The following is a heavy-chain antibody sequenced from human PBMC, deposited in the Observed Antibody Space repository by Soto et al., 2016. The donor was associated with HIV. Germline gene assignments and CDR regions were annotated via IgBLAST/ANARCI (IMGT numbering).Heavy chain of an antibody. V-gene: IGHV1-46*01. CDR1: GYTFTSYG. CDR3: ASWGLRLGELSLWRDY. CDR2: INPSGGST. J-gene: IGHJ4*02. Sequence: QVQLVQSGAEVKKPGASVKVSCKASGYTFTSYGISWVRQAPGQGLEWMGIINPSGGSTSYAQKFQGRVTMTRDTSTSTVYMELSSLRSEDTAVYYCASWGLRLGELSLWRDYWGQGTLVTVSS. D-gene: IGHD3-16*02.